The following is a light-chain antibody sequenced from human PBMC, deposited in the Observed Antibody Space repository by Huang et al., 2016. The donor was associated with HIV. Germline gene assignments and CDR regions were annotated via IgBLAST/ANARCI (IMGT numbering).Light chain of an antibody. CDR2: ATS. J-gene: IGKJ1*01. Sequence: DIQMTQSPSSLSASVGDRVTITCRASQGICNSLAWYQQKPEKAPRLLLYATSTLESGVPSRFSGSGSGTHYTLTINILQPEDIASYYCQQYHSLPWTFGQGTKVEIK. V-gene: IGKV1-NL1*01. CDR3: QQYHSLPWT. CDR1: QGICNS.